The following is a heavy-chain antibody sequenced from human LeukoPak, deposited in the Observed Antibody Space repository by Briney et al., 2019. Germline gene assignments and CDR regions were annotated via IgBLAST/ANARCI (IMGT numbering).Heavy chain of an antibody. D-gene: IGHD3/OR15-3a*01. CDR3: ARTRYRRDWEFDY. V-gene: IGHV4-39*01. J-gene: IGHJ4*02. Sequence: SQTLSLTCTVSGGSISSGGYYWGWIRQPPGKGLEWIGTIYYTGSAYYNPSLRSRVTMSVDTSKNQFSLKLNSVSAADTAVYYCARTRYRRDWEFDYWGQGTLVTVSS. CDR2: IYYTGSA. CDR1: GGSISSGGYY.